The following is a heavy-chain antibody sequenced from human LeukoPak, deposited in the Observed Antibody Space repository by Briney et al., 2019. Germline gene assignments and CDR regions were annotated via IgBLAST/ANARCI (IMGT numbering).Heavy chain of an antibody. CDR1: GFTFSSNW. V-gene: IGHV3-7*03. J-gene: IGHJ4*02. D-gene: IGHD2-8*01. CDR2: IKQDGSEK. Sequence: RGSLRLSCAASGFTFSSNWMGWVRQAPGKVLEWVANIKQDGSEKYYVASVKGRFTISRDNAKNSLYLRMNSLRAEDTAVYYCARAHALLDYWGQGTLVTVSS. CDR3: ARAHALLDY.